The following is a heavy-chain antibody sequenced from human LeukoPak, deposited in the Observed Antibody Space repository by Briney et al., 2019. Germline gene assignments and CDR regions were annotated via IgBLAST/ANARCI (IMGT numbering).Heavy chain of an antibody. CDR3: ARGVGGGSSWENV. J-gene: IGHJ4*01. D-gene: IGHD6-13*01. CDR2: ISFDGSNK. Sequence: GGSLRLSCVASGFTFSNFAMHWVRQAPGKGLEWVTLISFDGSNKYYADSVKGRFTVSRDNSKNTLYLQMNSLRAEDTAVYYCARGVGGGSSWENVWGHGSLVNVSS. CDR1: GFTFSNFA. V-gene: IGHV3-30-3*01.